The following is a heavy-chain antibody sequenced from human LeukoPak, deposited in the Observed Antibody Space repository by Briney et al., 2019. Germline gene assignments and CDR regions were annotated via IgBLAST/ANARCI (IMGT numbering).Heavy chain of an antibody. V-gene: IGHV4-59*12. Sequence: SETLSLTCTVSGGSFTTSYWSWIRQPPGKGLEWIGYIYDSGSTNYNPSLKSRVSISVDTSKNQFSLKLSSVTAADTAVYYCARVSEYSSSWYARYYYYYMDVSGKGKTVTVSS. CDR2: IYDSGST. CDR1: GGSFTTSY. D-gene: IGHD6-13*01. CDR3: ARVSEYSSSWYARYYYYYMDV. J-gene: IGHJ6*03.